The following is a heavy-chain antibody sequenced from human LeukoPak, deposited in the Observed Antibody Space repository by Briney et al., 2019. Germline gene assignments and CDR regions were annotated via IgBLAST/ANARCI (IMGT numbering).Heavy chain of an antibody. V-gene: IGHV3-33*01. CDR1: GFTFSSYG. D-gene: IGHD3-9*01. Sequence: GSLRLSCAASGFTFSSYGMHWVRQAPGKGLEWVAVIWYDGSNKYYADSVKGRFTISRDNSKNTLYLQMNSLRAEDTAVYYCARVSSRTIWAFDIWGQGTMVTVSS. CDR2: IWYDGSNK. CDR3: ARVSSRTIWAFDI. J-gene: IGHJ3*02.